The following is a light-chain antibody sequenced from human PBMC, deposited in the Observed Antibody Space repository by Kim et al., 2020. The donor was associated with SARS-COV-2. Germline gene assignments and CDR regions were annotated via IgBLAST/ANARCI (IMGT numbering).Light chain of an antibody. CDR3: QQYNNWPPNT. CDR2: GAS. V-gene: IGKV3-15*01. J-gene: IGKJ3*01. Sequence: EIVMTQSPAILSVSPGERATLSCRASQSVSSNLAWYQQKPGQAPRLLIYGASTRATGIPARFSGSGSGTEFTLTISSLQSEDFAVYYCQQYNNWPPNTFGPGTKVDIK. CDR1: QSVSSN.